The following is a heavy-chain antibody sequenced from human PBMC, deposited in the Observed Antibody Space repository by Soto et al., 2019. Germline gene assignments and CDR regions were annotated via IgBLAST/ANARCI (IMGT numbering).Heavy chain of an antibody. D-gene: IGHD3-16*01. V-gene: IGHV3-7*01. CDR3: ASNSDYRFDY. CDR1: GFTVSSYR. Sequence: GGSLRLSCAASGFTVSSYRMSWVRQVPGKGLEWVANIKQDGSKKFYVDSVKGRFTISRDNAKNSLYLQMNSLRAEDTAVYYCASNSDYRFDYWGQGALVTVSS. CDR2: IKQDGSKK. J-gene: IGHJ4*02.